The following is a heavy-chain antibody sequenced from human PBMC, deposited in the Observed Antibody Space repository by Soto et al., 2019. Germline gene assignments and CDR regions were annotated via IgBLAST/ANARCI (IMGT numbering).Heavy chain of an antibody. CDR2: INPNSGST. V-gene: IGHV1-2*04. CDR3: ARDWSGTTDNWFDP. CDR1: GYTFTSYD. D-gene: IGHD1-7*01. Sequence: ASVKVSCKASGYTFTSYDINWVQQATGQGLEWMGWINPNSGSTNYAQKLQGWVTMTRDTSISTAYMELSRLRSDDTAVYYCARDWSGTTDNWFDPWSQGTLVTVSS. J-gene: IGHJ5*02.